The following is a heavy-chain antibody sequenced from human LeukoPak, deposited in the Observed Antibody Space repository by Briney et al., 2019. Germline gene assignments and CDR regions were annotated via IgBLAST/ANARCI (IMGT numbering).Heavy chain of an antibody. J-gene: IGHJ6*02. D-gene: IGHD3-10*01. Sequence: GRSLRLSCAASGFTFSSCGMHWVRQAPGKGLEWVAVISYDGSNKYYADSVKGRFTISRDNSKNTLYLQMNSLRAEDTAVYYCAKALLWARPGGMDVWGQGTTVTVSS. CDR2: ISYDGSNK. CDR3: AKALLWARPGGMDV. CDR1: GFTFSSCG. V-gene: IGHV3-30*18.